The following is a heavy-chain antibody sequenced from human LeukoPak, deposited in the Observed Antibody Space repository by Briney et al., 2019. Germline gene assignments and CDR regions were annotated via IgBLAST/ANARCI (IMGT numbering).Heavy chain of an antibody. CDR3: ARAPYDYVWGSYQGPLDY. J-gene: IGHJ4*02. CDR2: INPSGGST. D-gene: IGHD3-16*02. Sequence: ASVKVSCKASGYTFTSYYMHWVRQAPGQGLEWVGIINPSGGSTSYAQKFQGRVTMTRDTSTSTVYMELSSLRSEDTAVYYCARAPYDYVWGSYQGPLDYWGQGTLVTVSS. CDR1: GYTFTSYY. V-gene: IGHV1-46*01.